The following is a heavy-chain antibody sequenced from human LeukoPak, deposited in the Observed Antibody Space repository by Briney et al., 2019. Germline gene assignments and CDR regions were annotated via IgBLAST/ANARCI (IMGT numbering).Heavy chain of an antibody. J-gene: IGHJ4*02. V-gene: IGHV3-30*02. D-gene: IGHD6-13*01. CDR2: IRYDGSNK. CDR1: GFTFSSYD. CDR3: AKDPRRYSRTGGYFDY. Sequence: GGSLRLSCAASGFTFSSYDIHWVRQAPGKGLEWVAFIRYDGSNKYYADSVKGRFTISRDNSKNTLYLQMNSLRAEDTAVYYCAKDPRRYSRTGGYFDYWGQGTLVTVSS.